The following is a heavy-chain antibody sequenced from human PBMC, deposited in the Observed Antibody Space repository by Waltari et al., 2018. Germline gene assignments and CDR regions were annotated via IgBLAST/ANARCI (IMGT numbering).Heavy chain of an antibody. J-gene: IGHJ4*02. CDR2: ISGSDGST. D-gene: IGHD6-19*01. V-gene: IGHV3-23*01. CDR3: AKVGVAGTAEPYFDY. Sequence: EVQLLESGGGLVQPGGSLRLSCAASGFTFSSYAMSWVRQAPGKGLEWCSAISGSDGSTYYADSVKGRFTIARDNSKNTLYLQMNSLRAEDTAVYYCAKVGVAGTAEPYFDYWGQGTLVTVSS. CDR1: GFTFSSYA.